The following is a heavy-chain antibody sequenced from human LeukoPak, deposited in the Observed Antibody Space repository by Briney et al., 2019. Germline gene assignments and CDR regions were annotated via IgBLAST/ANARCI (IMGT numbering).Heavy chain of an antibody. CDR2: IYYSGST. D-gene: IGHD6-19*01. CDR1: GGSISSFY. Sequence: PSETLSLTCTVSGGSISSFYWSWIRQPPGKTLEWIGYIYYSGSTNYNPSLKSRVTISVDTSKNQFSLKLSSVTAADTAVYYCARGGEGQQWLVRYNNWFDPWGQGTLVTVSS. J-gene: IGHJ5*02. V-gene: IGHV4-59*12. CDR3: ARGGEGQQWLVRYNNWFDP.